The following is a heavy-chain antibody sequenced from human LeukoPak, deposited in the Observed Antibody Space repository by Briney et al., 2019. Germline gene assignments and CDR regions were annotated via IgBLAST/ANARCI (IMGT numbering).Heavy chain of an antibody. CDR3: VRHRQCRNFTCYEGWFGP. Sequence: PSETLSLTCTVSGGSISSSSYYWGWIRQPPGQGLEWIGCIYYSGSIYYNPSLNSIYYNPSLKSRVTVSLDTSKNQFSLKLSSVTAADTAVYYGVRHRQCRNFTCYEGWFGPWGQGTLVTVSS. CDR1: GGSISSSSYY. CDR2: IYYSGSIYYNPSLNSI. V-gene: IGHV4-39*01. D-gene: IGHD2-2*01. J-gene: IGHJ5*02.